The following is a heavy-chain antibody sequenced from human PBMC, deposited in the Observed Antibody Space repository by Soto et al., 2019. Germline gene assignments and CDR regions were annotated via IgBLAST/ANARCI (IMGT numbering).Heavy chain of an antibody. D-gene: IGHD6-13*01. Sequence: SETLSLTCAVYGGSFSGYYWSWIRQPPGKGLEWIGEINHSGSTNYNPSLKSRVTISVDTSKNQFSLKLSSVTAADTAVYYCARGSSRGSSWLSFVDYWGQGTLVTVSS. J-gene: IGHJ4*02. V-gene: IGHV4-34*01. CDR2: INHSGST. CDR1: GGSFSGYY. CDR3: ARGSSRGSSWLSFVDY.